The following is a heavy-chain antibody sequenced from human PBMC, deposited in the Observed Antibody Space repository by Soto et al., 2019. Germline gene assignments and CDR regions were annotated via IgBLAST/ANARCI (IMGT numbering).Heavy chain of an antibody. D-gene: IGHD3-3*01. Sequence: PGGSLRLSCAVSGFTFSGYWMHWVRQAPGKGLVWVSRINSDGSTTSYADSVKGRFTISRDNAKNTLYLQMDSLEPEDTGIYYCTRALGVVVGTWYFDDGGPGTLVTVSS. CDR3: TRALGVVVGTWYFDD. J-gene: IGHJ4*02. CDR2: INSDGSTT. V-gene: IGHV3-74*01. CDR1: GFTFSGYW.